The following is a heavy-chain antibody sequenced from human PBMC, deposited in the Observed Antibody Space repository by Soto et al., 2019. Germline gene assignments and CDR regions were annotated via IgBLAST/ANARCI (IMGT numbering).Heavy chain of an antibody. Sequence: QITLKESGPTLVKPTQTLTLTCTFSGFSLSTSGVGVGWIRQPPGKALEWLALIYWDDDKRYSPSLKSRLTITKDTSKHQVVLTMTNMDPVDTATYYCAHSVTIFGVVTRGDWFDPWGQGTLVTVSS. D-gene: IGHD3-3*01. CDR2: IYWDDDK. CDR3: AHSVTIFGVVTRGDWFDP. CDR1: GFSLSTSGVG. J-gene: IGHJ5*02. V-gene: IGHV2-5*02.